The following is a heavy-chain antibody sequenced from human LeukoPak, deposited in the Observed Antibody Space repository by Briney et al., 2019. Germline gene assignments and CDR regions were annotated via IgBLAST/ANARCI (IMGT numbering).Heavy chain of an antibody. Sequence: GGSLRLSCTASGFSFSNYWMHWVRHAPGKGLVWVSRINSDGSTTTYADSVKGRFTISRDNAKNTLYLQMNSLRADDTAVYYCVGDSPEWHQPLDYWGQGTLVTVSS. D-gene: IGHD3-3*01. CDR2: INSDGSTT. V-gene: IGHV3-74*01. CDR1: GFSFSNYW. CDR3: VGDSPEWHQPLDY. J-gene: IGHJ4*02.